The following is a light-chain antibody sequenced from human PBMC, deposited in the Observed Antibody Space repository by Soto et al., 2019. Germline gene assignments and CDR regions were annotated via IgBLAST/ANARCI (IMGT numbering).Light chain of an antibody. V-gene: IGKV1-9*01. Sequence: DIQLTQSPSFLSASVGDRVTITCRASQEINSYLAWYQQKPGKAPKLLIYAASTLQSAVPSRFSGGGSGTEFTLTISSLQPEDVATYYCQQLNSYPRTFGQGTKVEF. CDR2: AAS. CDR1: QEINSY. CDR3: QQLNSYPRT. J-gene: IGKJ1*01.